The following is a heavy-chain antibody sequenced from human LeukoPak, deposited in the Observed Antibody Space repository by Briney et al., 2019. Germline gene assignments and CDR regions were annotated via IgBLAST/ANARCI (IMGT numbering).Heavy chain of an antibody. CDR1: GFTFSSYA. Sequence: PGGSLRLSCAASGFTFSSYAMSWVRQAPGKGLEWVSAISGSGGSTYYADSVKGRFTISRDNSKNKLYLQMNSLRAEDTAVYYCARDQFEDSSSWCHAFDIWGQGTMVTVSS. D-gene: IGHD6-13*01. J-gene: IGHJ3*02. CDR3: ARDQFEDSSSWCHAFDI. V-gene: IGHV3-23*01. CDR2: ISGSGGST.